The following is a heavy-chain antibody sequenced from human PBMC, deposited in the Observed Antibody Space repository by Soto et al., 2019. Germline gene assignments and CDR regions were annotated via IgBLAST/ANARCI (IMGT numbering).Heavy chain of an antibody. CDR3: AKHPYYYYYMDV. J-gene: IGHJ6*03. V-gene: IGHV3-23*01. CDR1: GFTLSSYA. CDR2: ISGSGGST. Sequence: GGSLRLSCAASGFTLSSYAMSWVRQAPGKGLEWVSAISGSGGSTYYADSVKGRFTISRDNSKNTLYLQMNSLRAEDTAVYYCAKHPYYYYYMDVWGKGTTVTVSS.